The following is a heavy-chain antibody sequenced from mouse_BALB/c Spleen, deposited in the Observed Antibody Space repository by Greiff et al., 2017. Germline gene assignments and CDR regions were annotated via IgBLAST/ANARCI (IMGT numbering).Heavy chain of an antibody. V-gene: IGHV2-9-2*01. D-gene: IGHD2-10*01. J-gene: IGHJ4*01. CDR1: GFSLTSYD. Sequence: VKLQESGPGLVAPSQSLSITCTVSGFSLTSYDISWIRQPPGKGLEWLGVIWTGGGTNYNSAFMSRLSISKDNSKSQVFLKMNSLQTDDTAIYYCVRAYPYYYAMDYWGQGTSVTVSS. CDR3: VRAYPYYYAMDY. CDR2: IWTGGGT.